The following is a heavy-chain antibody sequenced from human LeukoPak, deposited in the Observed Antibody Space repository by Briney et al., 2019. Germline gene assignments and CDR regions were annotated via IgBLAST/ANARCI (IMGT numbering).Heavy chain of an antibody. CDR2: MYSAGGT. V-gene: IGHV3-53*01. CDR3: ARGRDYDSSGYRPYYYAMDV. CDR1: GFTFSSYS. D-gene: IGHD3-22*01. J-gene: IGHJ6*02. Sequence: PGGSLRLSCAASGFTFSSYSMNWVRQAPGKGLEWVTVMYSAGGTYYADSVKGRFTISRDNSENTVYLQMNSLRADDTAVYYCARGRDYDSSGYRPYYYAMDVWGQGTTVTVSS.